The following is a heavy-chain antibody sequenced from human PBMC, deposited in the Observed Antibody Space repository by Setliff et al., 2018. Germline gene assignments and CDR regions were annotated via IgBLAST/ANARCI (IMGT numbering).Heavy chain of an antibody. CDR3: VRGPGPSVVVAMPFDR. CDR1: GYNFITFG. Sequence: KVSCKTSGYNFITFGISWVRQAPGQGLEWMGWISPYNEKTNYAEKFQGRVTMTTDTSTTTVYMEVASLRSDDTAVYYCVRGPGPSVVVAMPFDRWGQGTLVTVSS. CDR2: ISPYNEKT. D-gene: IGHD5-12*01. J-gene: IGHJ4*02. V-gene: IGHV1-18*01.